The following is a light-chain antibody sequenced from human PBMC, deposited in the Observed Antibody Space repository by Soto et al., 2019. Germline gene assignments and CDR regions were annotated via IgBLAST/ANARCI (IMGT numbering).Light chain of an antibody. CDR1: SSDVGGYNY. V-gene: IGLV2-8*01. Sequence: QSVLTQPPSASGSPGQSVTISCTGTSSDVGGYNYVSWYQQHPGKAPKLMIYEVSNRPSGVPDRFSGSKSGNTASLTVSGLQDEDEADYYCCSYAGSSTYVFGTGTKVTVL. CDR3: CSYAGSSTYV. CDR2: EVS. J-gene: IGLJ1*01.